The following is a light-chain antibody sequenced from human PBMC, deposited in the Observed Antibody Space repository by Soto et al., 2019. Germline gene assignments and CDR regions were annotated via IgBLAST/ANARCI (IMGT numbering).Light chain of an antibody. CDR3: QQYGSSPPTWT. Sequence: ENVLTQSPGTLSLSPGDRATLSCRASQSVSSSYLAWYQQKPGQAPRLLIYGASSRATGIPDRFSGGGSATDFTLPISRLEPEDFAVYYCQQYGSSPPTWTFGQGTKVEIK. V-gene: IGKV3-20*01. CDR1: QSVSSSY. J-gene: IGKJ1*01. CDR2: GAS.